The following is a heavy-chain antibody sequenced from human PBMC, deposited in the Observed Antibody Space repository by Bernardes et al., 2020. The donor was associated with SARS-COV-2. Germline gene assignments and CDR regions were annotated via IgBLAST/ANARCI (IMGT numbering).Heavy chain of an antibody. CDR2: VSAYNGNT. J-gene: IGHJ4*02. V-gene: IGHV1-18*01. D-gene: IGHD3-22*01. Sequence: ASVKVSCKASGYFFTSYVIIWVRQAPGQGLEWMGWVSAYNGNTNYAQKLKGRVTMTTDASTTTAYMELRSLRSDDTALYYCVRGYSESSGYSLFDHWGQGTLVTVSS. CDR3: VRGYSESSGYSLFDH. CDR1: GYFFTSYV.